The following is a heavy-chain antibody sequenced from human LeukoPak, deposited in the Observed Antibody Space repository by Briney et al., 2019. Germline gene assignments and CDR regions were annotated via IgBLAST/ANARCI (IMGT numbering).Heavy chain of an antibody. J-gene: IGHJ4*02. Sequence: SETLSLTCTVSGGSISSYYWSWIRQPPGKGLEWIGYIYYSGSTNYNPSLKSRVTISVDMSKNQFSLKLNSVTAADTAVYYCAGEAYCGGDCYAPIDYWGQGTLVTVSS. CDR2: IYYSGST. CDR1: GGSISSYY. V-gene: IGHV4-59*12. CDR3: AGEAYCGGDCYAPIDY. D-gene: IGHD2-21*02.